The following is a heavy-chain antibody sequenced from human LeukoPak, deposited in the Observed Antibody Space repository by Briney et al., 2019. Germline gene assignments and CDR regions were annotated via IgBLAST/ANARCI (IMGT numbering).Heavy chain of an antibody. CDR3: ARMRIAAAGTGPIYFDY. CDR2: IYWDDDK. J-gene: IGHJ4*02. CDR1: GFSLSTSGVG. D-gene: IGHD6-13*01. V-gene: IGHV2-5*02. Sequence: SGPTLVNPTQTLTLTCTFSGFSLSTSGVGVGWIRQPPGKALEWLALIYWDDDKRYSPPLKSRLTITKDTSKNQVVLTMTNMDPVDTATYYCARMRIAAAGTGPIYFDYWGQGTLVTVSS.